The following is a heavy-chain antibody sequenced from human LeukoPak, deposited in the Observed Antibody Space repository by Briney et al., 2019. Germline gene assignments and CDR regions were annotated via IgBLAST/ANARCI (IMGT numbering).Heavy chain of an antibody. Sequence: PGGSLRLSCAASGFTFSDYAMSWVRQAPGKGLEWVSAISGSGGSTYYADSVKGRFTISRDNSKNTLYLQMNSLRAEDTAVYYCAKNGYYYDNSGYRYYFGMDVWGQGTTVTVSS. J-gene: IGHJ6*02. CDR3: AKNGYYYDNSGYRYYFGMDV. CDR1: GFTFSDYA. D-gene: IGHD3-22*01. V-gene: IGHV3-23*01. CDR2: ISGSGGST.